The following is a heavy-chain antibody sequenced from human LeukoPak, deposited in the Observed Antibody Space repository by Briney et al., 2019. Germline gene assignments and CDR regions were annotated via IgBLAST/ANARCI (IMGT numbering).Heavy chain of an antibody. CDR3: ARGTRKADY. J-gene: IGHJ4*02. CDR2: INPNSGGT. Sequence: ASVKVSCKASGYTFTGYYMHWMRQAPGQGLEWMGWINPNSGGTNYAQKFQGRVTMTRNTSINTAYMELSSLISEDTAVYYCARGTRKADYWGQGTLVTVSS. CDR1: GYTFTGYY. D-gene: IGHD1-1*01. V-gene: IGHV1-2*02.